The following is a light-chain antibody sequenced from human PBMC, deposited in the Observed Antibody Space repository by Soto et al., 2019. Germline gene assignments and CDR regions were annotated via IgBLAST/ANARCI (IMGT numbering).Light chain of an antibody. V-gene: IGKV3-15*01. CDR1: HSISDT. CDR3: QQYDNWPWT. CDR2: GAS. J-gene: IGKJ1*01. Sequence: EIVVTQSPPTLSVSRGGRATLSCRASHSISDTLAWYQQKPGQAPWLLIHGASTRAPGFPARFSGSGSGTDFTLTISSLQSEDFAVYYCQQYDNWPWTSGQGTKVDI.